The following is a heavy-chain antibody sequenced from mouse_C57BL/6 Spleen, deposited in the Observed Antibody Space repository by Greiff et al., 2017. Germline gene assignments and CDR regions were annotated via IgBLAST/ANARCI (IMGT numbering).Heavy chain of an antibody. CDR1: GYTFTSYW. D-gene: IGHD1-1*02. V-gene: IGHV1-55*01. J-gene: IGHJ2*01. CDR3: ARGGKKLSYYFDY. Sequence: QVQLQQSGAELVKPGASVKMSCKASGYTFTSYWITWVKQRPGQGLEWIGDIYPGSGSTNYNEKFKSKATLTVDTSSSTAYMQLSSLTSEDSAVYYCARGGKKLSYYFDYWGQGTTLTVSS. CDR2: IYPGSGST.